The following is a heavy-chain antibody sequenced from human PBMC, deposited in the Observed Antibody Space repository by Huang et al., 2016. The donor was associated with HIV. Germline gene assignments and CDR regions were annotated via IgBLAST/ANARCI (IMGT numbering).Heavy chain of an antibody. CDR3: ATKTAGMDI. Sequence: VESGGRSVQPGGSIRLSCVVSTFTFGVYWMSVCRQPPGEGLDGVDKIKQDETEKYYVDSVKGRFNISRDDAKKVLFLEMDALRVEDTAIYFCATKTAGMDIWGQGTTVIVSS. CDR1: TFTFGVYW. CDR2: IKQDETEK. V-gene: IGHV3-7*01. J-gene: IGHJ6*02.